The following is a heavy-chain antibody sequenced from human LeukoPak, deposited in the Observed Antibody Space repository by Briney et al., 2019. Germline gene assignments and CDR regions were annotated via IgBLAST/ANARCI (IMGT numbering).Heavy chain of an antibody. V-gene: IGHV3-30-3*01. CDR1: GFTFSSYA. CDR2: ISYDGSNK. D-gene: IGHD6-19*01. CDR3: ARGPYSIGWYGFDY. Sequence: GGSLRLSCAASGFTFSSYAMHWVRQAPGKGLEWVAVISYDGSNKYYAHSVKGRFTISRDNSKNTLYLQLNSLRAEDTAVYYCARGPYSIGWYGFDYWGQGTLVTVSS. J-gene: IGHJ4*02.